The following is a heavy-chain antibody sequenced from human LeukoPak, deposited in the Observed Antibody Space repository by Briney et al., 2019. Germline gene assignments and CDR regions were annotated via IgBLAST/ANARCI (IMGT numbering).Heavy chain of an antibody. CDR3: ARGEVGAGLNYYYMDV. CDR1: GYSISSGYY. J-gene: IGHJ6*03. Sequence: MSSETLSLTCTASGYSISSGYYWGWIRQPPGQGLEWIGSIYHSGSTYYNPSLKSRVTISVDTSKNQFSLKLSSVTAADTAVYYCARGEVGAGLNYYYMDVWGKGTTVTVSS. D-gene: IGHD1-26*01. CDR2: IYHSGST. V-gene: IGHV4-38-2*02.